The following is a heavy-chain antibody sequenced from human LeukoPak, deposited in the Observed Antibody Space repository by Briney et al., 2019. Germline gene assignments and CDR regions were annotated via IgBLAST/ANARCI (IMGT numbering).Heavy chain of an antibody. CDR2: IRYDGSNK. V-gene: IGHV3-33*01. CDR3: ARDGVHRSQIYDSSSYYFPEK. D-gene: IGHD3-22*01. CDR1: GFTFSSYG. J-gene: IGHJ4*02. Sequence: PGGSLRLSCAASGFTFSSYGMHWVRQAPGKGLEWVAVIRYDGSNKYYADSVKGRFTISRDNSKSALYLQMNSLRAEDTAVYYCARDGVHRSQIYDSSSYYFPEKWGQGTLVTVSS.